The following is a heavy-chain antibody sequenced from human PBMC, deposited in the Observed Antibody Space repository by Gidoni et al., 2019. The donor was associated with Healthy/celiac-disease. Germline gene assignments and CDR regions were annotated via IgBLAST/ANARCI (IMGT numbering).Heavy chain of an antibody. CDR3: ARGFEYSSSYEIPYFDY. Sequence: EVQLVESGGGLVQPGGSLRLSCAASGFTFSSYEMNWVRQAPGQGLEWVSYISSSGSTIYYADSVKGRFTISRDNAKNSLYLQMNSLRAEDTAVYYCARGFEYSSSYEIPYFDYWGQGTLVTVSS. CDR2: ISSSGSTI. D-gene: IGHD6-6*01. V-gene: IGHV3-48*03. CDR1: GFTFSSYE. J-gene: IGHJ4*02.